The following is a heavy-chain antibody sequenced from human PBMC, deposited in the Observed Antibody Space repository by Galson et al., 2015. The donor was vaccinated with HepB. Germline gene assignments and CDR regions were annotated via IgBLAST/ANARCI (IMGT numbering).Heavy chain of an antibody. Sequence: SVKVSCKASGSTFTSYGISWVRQAPGQGLEWMGWISAYNGNTNYAQKLQGGVTMTTDTSTSTAYMELRSLRSDDTAVYYCARDTITMVRGVTHHDAFDIWGQGTMVTVSS. CDR3: ARDTITMVRGVTHHDAFDI. CDR2: ISAYNGNT. D-gene: IGHD3-10*01. J-gene: IGHJ3*02. CDR1: GSTFTSYG. V-gene: IGHV1-18*04.